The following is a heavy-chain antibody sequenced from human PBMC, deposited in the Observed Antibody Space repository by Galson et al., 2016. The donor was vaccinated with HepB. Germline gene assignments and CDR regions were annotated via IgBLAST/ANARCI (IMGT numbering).Heavy chain of an antibody. V-gene: IGHV2-5*02. D-gene: IGHD2-15*01. CDR1: GFSLSTVGVA. CDR2: IYWDDDK. CDR3: AHTKGAAEFDY. J-gene: IGHJ4*02. Sequence: PALVKPTQTLTLTCTFSGFSLSTVGVAVGWIRQPPGKAPEWLAHIYWDDDKRYSPSLMSRLSLTWDPSKNQVVLTMTNMDPVDTATYFCAHTKGAAEFDYWGQGIPVTVSS.